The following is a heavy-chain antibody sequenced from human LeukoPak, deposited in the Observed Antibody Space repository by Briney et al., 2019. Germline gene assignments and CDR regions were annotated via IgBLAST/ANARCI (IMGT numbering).Heavy chain of an antibody. Sequence: SVKVSCKASGGTFSSYAISWVRQAPGQGLEWMGGIITIFGTANYAQKFQGRVTITTDESTSTAYMELSSLRSEDTAVYYCARAVPSIEPIFDYWGQGTLVTVSS. V-gene: IGHV1-69*05. J-gene: IGHJ4*02. D-gene: IGHD2-2*01. CDR2: IITIFGTA. CDR3: ARAVPSIEPIFDY. CDR1: GGTFSSYA.